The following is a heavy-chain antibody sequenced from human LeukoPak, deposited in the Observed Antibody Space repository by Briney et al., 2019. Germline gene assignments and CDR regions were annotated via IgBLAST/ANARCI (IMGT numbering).Heavy chain of an antibody. Sequence: GGSLRLSCAASGFTFSGYAMHWVRQAPGKGLEWVAVISYDGSNKYYADSVKGRFTISRDNSKNTLYLQMNSLRAEDTAVYYCARDGIMTTVNYFDYWGQGTLVTVSS. CDR1: GFTFSGYA. D-gene: IGHD4-11*01. J-gene: IGHJ4*02. CDR3: ARDGIMTTVNYFDY. CDR2: ISYDGSNK. V-gene: IGHV3-30-3*01.